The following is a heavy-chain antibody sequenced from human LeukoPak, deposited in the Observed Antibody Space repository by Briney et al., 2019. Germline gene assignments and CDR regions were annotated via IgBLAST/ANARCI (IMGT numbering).Heavy chain of an antibody. V-gene: IGHV4-39*07. J-gene: IGHJ4*02. Sequence: SETLSLTCTVSGGSISSNSYYWGWIRQPPGKGLEWIGNIYYNGGTYNNPSLKSRVTMSVDTSKNQFSLKLSSVTAADTAVYYCARDRGYCSGGSCLYYFDYWGQGTLVTVSS. CDR2: IYYNGGT. D-gene: IGHD2-15*01. CDR1: GGSISSNSYY. CDR3: ARDRGYCSGGSCLYYFDY.